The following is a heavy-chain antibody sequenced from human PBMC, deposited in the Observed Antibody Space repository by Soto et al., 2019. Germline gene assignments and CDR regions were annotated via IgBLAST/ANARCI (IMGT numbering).Heavy chain of an antibody. D-gene: IGHD4-4*01. V-gene: IGHV4-59*01. Sequence: SETLSLTCAVSGDSITSNHWNWIRQPPGRGLEWIGYIYNSGTTKYNPSLKSRVIVSVDTSKNQLSLKLSSVTAADTAVYYCARVSMSTVSWGFDPWGQGTLVTVSS. J-gene: IGHJ5*02. CDR2: IYNSGTT. CDR1: GDSITSNH. CDR3: ARVSMSTVSWGFDP.